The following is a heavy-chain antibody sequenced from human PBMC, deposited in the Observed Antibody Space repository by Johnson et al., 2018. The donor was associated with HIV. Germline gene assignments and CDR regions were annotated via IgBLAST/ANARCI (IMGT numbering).Heavy chain of an antibody. Sequence: VQLVESGGGLIQPGGSLRLSCAASGFTVSSHYMSWVRQSPGKGLEWLSVIYSGGSTYYADSVKGRFTISRDNYKNTLYLQMNSLRAEDTAVYYCARENLSSGAFDIWGQGTMVTVSS. J-gene: IGHJ3*02. CDR2: IYSGGST. CDR3: ARENLSSGAFDI. CDR1: GFTVSSHY. V-gene: IGHV3-53*01.